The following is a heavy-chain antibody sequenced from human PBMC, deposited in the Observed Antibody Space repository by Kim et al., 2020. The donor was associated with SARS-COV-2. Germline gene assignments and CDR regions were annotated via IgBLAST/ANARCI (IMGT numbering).Heavy chain of an antibody. CDR2: IYPGDSDT. V-gene: IGHV5-51*01. CDR3: ARHWCLDYYDSSGYCYFDY. CDR1: GYSFTSYW. D-gene: IGHD3-22*01. Sequence: GESLKISCKGSGYSFTSYWIGWVRQMPGKGLEWMGIIYPGDSDTRYSPSFQGQVTISADKSISTAYLQWSSLKASDTAMYYCARHWCLDYYDSSGYCYFDYWGQGTLVTVSS. J-gene: IGHJ4*02.